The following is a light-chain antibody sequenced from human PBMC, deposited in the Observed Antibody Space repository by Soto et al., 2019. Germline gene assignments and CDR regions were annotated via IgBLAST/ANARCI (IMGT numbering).Light chain of an antibody. CDR1: SSDIGSYDY. Sequence: QSALTQPASVSGSPGQSITLSCTGTSSDIGSYDYVSWYQRHPGKAPKLIIYDVNNRPSWVSNRFSGSKSGNTASLTISGLQAEDEADYHCTSYASSSSDVVFGGGTKVTVL. J-gene: IGLJ2*01. CDR2: DVN. CDR3: TSYASSSSDVV. V-gene: IGLV2-14*01.